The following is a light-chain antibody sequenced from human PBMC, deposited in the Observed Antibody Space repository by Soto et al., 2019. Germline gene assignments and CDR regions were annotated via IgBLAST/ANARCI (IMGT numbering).Light chain of an antibody. CDR3: LSFDSSLSVG. CDR2: GNT. J-gene: IGLJ2*01. Sequence: QSVLTQPPSVSGAPGQRVTISCTGSSSNIGAGYDVHWYQQLPGRAPKLLIYGNTNRPSGVPDRFSGSTSGTSASLAITGLQAEDEAEYYCLSFDSSLSVGFGGGTQRTVL. CDR1: SSNIGAGYD. V-gene: IGLV1-40*01.